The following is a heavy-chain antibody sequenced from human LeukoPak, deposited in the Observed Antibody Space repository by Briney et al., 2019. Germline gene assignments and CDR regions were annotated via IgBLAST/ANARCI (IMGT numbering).Heavy chain of an antibody. Sequence: PSETLSLTCTVSGGSISSYYWSWIRQPAGKGLEWIGRIYNTGSTTYNPSLKSRVNMSVDTSKNQFSLKVSSVTAADTAVYYCARGRYFDSWGQGTLVTVSS. CDR2: IYNTGST. J-gene: IGHJ4*02. CDR1: GGSISSYY. D-gene: IGHD3-9*01. V-gene: IGHV4-4*07. CDR3: ARGRYFDS.